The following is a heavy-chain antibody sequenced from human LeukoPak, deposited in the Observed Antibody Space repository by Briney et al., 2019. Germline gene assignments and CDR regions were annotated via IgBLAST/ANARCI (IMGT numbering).Heavy chain of an antibody. CDR3: ASLPLGAAAGTGADY. CDR1: GGSISSSSYY. CDR2: IYYSAST. J-gene: IGHJ4*02. V-gene: IGHV4-61*05. Sequence: PSETLSLTCTVSGGSISSSSYYWSWIRQPPGKGLEWIGYIYYSASTNYNPSLKSRATISVDTSKNHFSLKLSSVTAADTAVYYCASLPLGAAAGTGADYWGQGTLVTVSS. D-gene: IGHD6-13*01.